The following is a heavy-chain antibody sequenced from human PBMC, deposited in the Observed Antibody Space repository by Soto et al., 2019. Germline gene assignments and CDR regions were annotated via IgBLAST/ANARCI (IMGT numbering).Heavy chain of an antibody. J-gene: IGHJ4*02. CDR2: ISVSNGNT. Sequence: QVQLVQSGAEVKKPGASVKVSCKASGYTFISYGFNWVRQAPGQGLEWMGWISVSNGNTNPAQKFQGRITITADESTSTAYMELSSLRSEDTAVYYCARDRGYCSGGSCYYFDYWGQGTLVTVSS. CDR1: GYTFISYG. CDR3: ARDRGYCSGGSCYYFDY. D-gene: IGHD2-15*01. V-gene: IGHV1-18*04.